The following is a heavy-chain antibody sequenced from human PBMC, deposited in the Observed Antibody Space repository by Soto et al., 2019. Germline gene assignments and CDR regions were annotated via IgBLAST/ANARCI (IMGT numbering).Heavy chain of an antibody. CDR1: GGSISSSSYY. D-gene: IGHD1-26*01. CDR2: IYYSGST. CDR3: ARHRRYSGSNYYLDY. V-gene: IGHV4-39*01. Sequence: QLQLQESGPGLVKPSETLSLTCTVSGGSISSSSYYWGWIRQPPGTGLEWIGSIYYSGSTYYNQPLKSRVTISVDTSKNQFSLKLSSVTAADTAVYYCARHRRYSGSNYYLDYWGQRTMDNDAS. J-gene: IGHJ4*02.